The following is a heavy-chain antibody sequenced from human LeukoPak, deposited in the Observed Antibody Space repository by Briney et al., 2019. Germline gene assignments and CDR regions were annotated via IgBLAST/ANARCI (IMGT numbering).Heavy chain of an antibody. CDR1: GGCFSGYY. J-gene: IGHJ6*03. CDR3: ASRHFSGWYSYYYMDV. V-gene: IGHV4-34*01. D-gene: IGHD6-19*01. CDR2: INHSGST. Sequence: SETLSLTCTVYGGCFSGYYWSWIRQPPGKGLDWMGEINHSGSTNYNPYLKSRVTISVDTSKTHFSLKLRSVTAAAPAVYYCASRHFSGWYSYYYMDVWGKGTTVTVSS.